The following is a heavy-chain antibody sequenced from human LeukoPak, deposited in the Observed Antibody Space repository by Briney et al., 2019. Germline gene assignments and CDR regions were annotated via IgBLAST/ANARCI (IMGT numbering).Heavy chain of an antibody. CDR1: GGTFSSYA. V-gene: IGHV1-69*13. J-gene: IGHJ4*02. Sequence: ASVKVSCKASGGTFSSYAISWVRQAPGQGLEWMGGIIPIFGTANYAQKFQGRVTITADESTSTAYMELSSLRSEDTAVYYCARRVVAATGGRKVFDYWGQGTLVTVSS. D-gene: IGHD2-15*01. CDR3: ARRVVAATGGRKVFDY. CDR2: IIPIFGTA.